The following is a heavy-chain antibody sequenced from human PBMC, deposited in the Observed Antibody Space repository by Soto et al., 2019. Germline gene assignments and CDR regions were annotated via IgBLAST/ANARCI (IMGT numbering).Heavy chain of an antibody. J-gene: IGHJ4*02. CDR1: RFTFRTYG. V-gene: IGHV3-30*18. CDR3: AKDLALPRLAAVGSFDY. CDR2: ISYAGNNK. D-gene: IGHD6-13*01. Sequence: RSLRLSCAASRFTFRTYGMHWVRQAPGKGLARVAAISYAGNNKNYADSVKGRFIISRDNSKDTLFLQMNSLRGDDTAIYYCAKDLALPRLAAVGSFDYWDQVPLGTVSS.